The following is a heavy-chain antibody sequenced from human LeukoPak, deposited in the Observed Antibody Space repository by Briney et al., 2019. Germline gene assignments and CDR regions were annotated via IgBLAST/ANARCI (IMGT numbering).Heavy chain of an antibody. Sequence: SETLSLTCTVSGGSISSYYWSWIRQPPGKGLEWIGHIHYSGSTNHNPSLKSRVTISVDTSKNQFSLKLSSVTAADTAVYYRARTDSSGWYVFDYWGQGTLVTVSS. J-gene: IGHJ4*02. D-gene: IGHD6-19*01. CDR3: ARTDSSGWYVFDY. CDR1: GGSISSYY. V-gene: IGHV4-59*01. CDR2: IHYSGST.